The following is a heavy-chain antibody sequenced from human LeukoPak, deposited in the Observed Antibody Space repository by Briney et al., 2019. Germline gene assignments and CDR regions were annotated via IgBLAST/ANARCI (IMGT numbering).Heavy chain of an antibody. Sequence: PGGSLRLSCAASGFTFSSYAMPWVRQAPGKGLEWVAVISYDGSNKYYADSVKGRFTISRDNSKNTLYLQMNSLRAEDTAVYYCATEGIMIAVSGFDYWGQGTLVTVSS. V-gene: IGHV3-30-3*01. D-gene: IGHD3-22*01. CDR3: ATEGIMIAVSGFDY. CDR1: GFTFSSYA. J-gene: IGHJ4*02. CDR2: ISYDGSNK.